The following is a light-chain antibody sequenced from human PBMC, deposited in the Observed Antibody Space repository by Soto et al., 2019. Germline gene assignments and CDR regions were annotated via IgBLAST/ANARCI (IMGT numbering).Light chain of an antibody. CDR2: DAS. CDR3: QQTYDTPYT. V-gene: IGKV1-39*01. CDR1: RSIGNY. Sequence: DLEMTHSPSSLSAFVGDRVTINCRASRSIGNYLNWFQQRPGKAPKLLIFDASTLQSGVPSRFSGSGSGTDFTLTISSLQPEDFATYYCQQTYDTPYTFGQGTKVEIK. J-gene: IGKJ2*01.